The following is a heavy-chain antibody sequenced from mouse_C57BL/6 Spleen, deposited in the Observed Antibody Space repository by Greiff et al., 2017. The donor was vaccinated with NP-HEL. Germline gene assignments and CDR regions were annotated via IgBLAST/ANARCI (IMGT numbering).Heavy chain of an antibody. Sequence: EVQLQQSGPELVKPGASVKISCKASGYTFTDYYMNWVKQSHGKSLEWIGDINPNNGGTSYNQKFKGKATLTVDKSSSTAYMELRSLTSEDSAVYYCARSGTTVVAPRYWGQGTTLTVSS. J-gene: IGHJ2*01. CDR2: INPNNGGT. D-gene: IGHD1-1*01. CDR3: ARSGTTVVAPRY. V-gene: IGHV1-26*01. CDR1: GYTFTDYY.